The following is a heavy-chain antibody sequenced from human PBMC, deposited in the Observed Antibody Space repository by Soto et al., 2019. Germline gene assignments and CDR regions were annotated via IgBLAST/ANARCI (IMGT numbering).Heavy chain of an antibody. CDR2: VIPLFGTA. V-gene: IGHV1-69*01. D-gene: IGHD6-13*01. J-gene: IGHJ4*02. CDR1: GGTFSSYA. Sequence: QVQLVQSGAEVKKPGSSVKVSCKASGGTFSSYAISWVRQAPGQGLEWMGGVIPLFGTANYAQEFQGRVTITADEPTSTAYMVLSSLRSEDTAVYYCARDTPDRISWYGPFGYWGQGTLVTVSS. CDR3: ARDTPDRISWYGPFGY.